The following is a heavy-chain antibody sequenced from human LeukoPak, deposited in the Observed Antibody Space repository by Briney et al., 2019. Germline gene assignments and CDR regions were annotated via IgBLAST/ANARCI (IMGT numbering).Heavy chain of an antibody. Sequence: GESLKISCKGSGYSFTSYWIGWVRQMPGKGLEWMEIIYPGDSDTRYSPSFQGQVTISADKSISTAYLQWSSLKASDTAMYYCARHEACSGGSCYSEHYYYGMDVWGKGTTVTVSS. J-gene: IGHJ6*04. D-gene: IGHD2-15*01. CDR2: IYPGDSDT. CDR3: ARHEACSGGSCYSEHYYYGMDV. V-gene: IGHV5-51*01. CDR1: GYSFTSYW.